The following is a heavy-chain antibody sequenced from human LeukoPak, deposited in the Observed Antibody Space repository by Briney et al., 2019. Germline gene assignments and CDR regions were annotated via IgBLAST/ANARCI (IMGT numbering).Heavy chain of an antibody. CDR2: ISSSGSTI. Sequence: GGSLRLSCAASGFTFSDYYMSWIRQAPGKGLEWVSYISSSGSTIYYADSVKGRFTISRDNAKNSLYLQMNSLRAEDTALYHCARDRISSSGMGRNGFDPWGQGTLVTVSS. D-gene: IGHD6-13*01. J-gene: IGHJ5*02. V-gene: IGHV3-11*01. CDR1: GFTFSDYY. CDR3: ARDRISSSGMGRNGFDP.